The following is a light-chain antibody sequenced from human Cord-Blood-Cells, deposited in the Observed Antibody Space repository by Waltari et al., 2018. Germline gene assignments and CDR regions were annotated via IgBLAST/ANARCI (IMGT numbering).Light chain of an antibody. V-gene: IGKV3-15*01. CDR3: QQYNNWPWT. CDR2: GAS. Sequence: EIVMTQSPATLSVSPGERATLSCRASQSVSSNLAWYQQKPGQAPRLLIYGASTRATGIPARVSGSGSWTEFTLAISSLQSEDFAVYYCQQYNNWPWTFGQGTKVEIK. CDR1: QSVSSN. J-gene: IGKJ1*01.